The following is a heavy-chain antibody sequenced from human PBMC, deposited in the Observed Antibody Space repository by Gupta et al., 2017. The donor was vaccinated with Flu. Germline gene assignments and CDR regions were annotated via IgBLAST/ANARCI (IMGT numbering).Heavy chain of an antibody. V-gene: IGHV3-15*01. CDR2: IKRKTDVGTT. CDR3: ATLGGRSSTSCHY. D-gene: IGHD2-2*01. J-gene: IGHJ4*02. CDR1: GFSSNNAW. Sequence: EVRLVESGGGLVNTGGALRVPCVASGFSSNNAWLDWCRQAPGKGLEGVGRIKRKTDVGTTDYAAPGKGRFSISRDDSKNTLYLQMDSLQTEDTAVYYFATLGGRSSTSCHYWGQGTQVTVSS.